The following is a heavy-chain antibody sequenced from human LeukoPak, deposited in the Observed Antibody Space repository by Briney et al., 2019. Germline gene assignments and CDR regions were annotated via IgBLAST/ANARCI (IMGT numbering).Heavy chain of an antibody. CDR2: ISGDGGST. CDR3: AKDILYDILTGYYPSYGMDV. V-gene: IGHV3-43*02. CDR1: GFTFDDYA. D-gene: IGHD3-9*01. Sequence: GGSLRLSCAASGFTFDDYATHWVRQAPGKGLEWVSLISGDGGSTYYADSVKGRFTISRDNSKNSLYLQMNSLRTEDTTLYYCAKDILYDILTGYYPSYGMDVWGQGTTVTVSS. J-gene: IGHJ6*02.